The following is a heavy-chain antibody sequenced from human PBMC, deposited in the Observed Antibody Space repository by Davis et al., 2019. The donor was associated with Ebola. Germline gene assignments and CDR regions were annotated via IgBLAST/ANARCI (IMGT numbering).Heavy chain of an antibody. CDR2: INPSGGST. J-gene: IGHJ6*03. CDR1: GYTFTRYY. CDR3: ARDPHYDYWSGHYNGDYYMDV. V-gene: IGHV1-46*01. Sequence: AASVKVSCKASGYTFTRYYMHWVRQAPGQGLQWMGIINPSGGSTSYAQKFQGRVTMTRDTSTSTVHMELSSLRSEDTVVYYCARDPHYDYWSGHYNGDYYMDVWGKGTTVIVSS. D-gene: IGHD3-3*01.